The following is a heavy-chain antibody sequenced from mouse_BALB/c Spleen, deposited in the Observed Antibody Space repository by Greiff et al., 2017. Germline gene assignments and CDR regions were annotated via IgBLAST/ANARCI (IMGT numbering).Heavy chain of an antibody. CDR2: IDPENGNT. CDR3: ARNLGRYAMDY. CDR1: GFNIKDYY. J-gene: IGHJ4*01. D-gene: IGHD4-1*01. Sequence: VQLQQSGAELVRPGALVKLSCKASGFNIKDYYMHWVKQRPEQGLEWIGWIDPENGNTIYDPKFQGKASITADTSSNTAYLQLSSLTSEDTAVYYCARNLGRYAMDYWGQGTSVTVSS. V-gene: IGHV14-1*02.